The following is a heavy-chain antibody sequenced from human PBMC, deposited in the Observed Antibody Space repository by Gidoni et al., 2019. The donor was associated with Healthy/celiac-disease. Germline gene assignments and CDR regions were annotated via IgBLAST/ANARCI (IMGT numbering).Heavy chain of an antibody. V-gene: IGHV4-34*01. Sequence: QVQLQQWGAGLLKPSETLSLTCAVYGGSFSGYYWSWIRQPPGKGLEWIGEINHSGSTNYNPSLKSRVTISVDTSKNQFSLKLSSVTAADTAVNYCARNIVATMDYDYWGQGTLVTVSS. CDR2: INHSGST. D-gene: IGHD5-12*01. CDR3: ARNIVATMDYDY. CDR1: GGSFSGYY. J-gene: IGHJ4*02.